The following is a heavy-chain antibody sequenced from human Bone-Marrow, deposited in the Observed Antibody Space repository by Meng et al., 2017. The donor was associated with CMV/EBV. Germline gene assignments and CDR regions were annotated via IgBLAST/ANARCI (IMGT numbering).Heavy chain of an antibody. V-gene: IGHV1-2*02. CDR1: GYTFTGYY. CDR3: LGRDGYIFDY. Sequence: ASLKVSCKASGYTFTGYYMHWVRQAPGQGLEWMGWINPNSGGTNYAQKFQGRVTMTRDTSISTAYMELSRLRSDDTAVEYCLGRDGYIFDYWGQGTLVTVSS. CDR2: INPNSGGT. D-gene: IGHD5-24*01. J-gene: IGHJ4*02.